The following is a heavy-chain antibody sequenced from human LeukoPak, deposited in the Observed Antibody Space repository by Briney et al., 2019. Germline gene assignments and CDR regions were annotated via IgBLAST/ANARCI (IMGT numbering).Heavy chain of an antibody. CDR1: GFTFSDYY. D-gene: IGHD2-2*01. J-gene: IGHJ4*02. V-gene: IGHV3-11*06. Sequence: GGSLRLSCAASGFTFSDYYMSWIRQAPGKGLEWVSYISSSSSYTNYADSVKDRFTISRDNAKNSLYLQMNSLRAEDTAVYYCASGGRYCSSTSCFDYWGQGTLVTVSS. CDR3: ASGGRYCSSTSCFDY. CDR2: ISSSSSYT.